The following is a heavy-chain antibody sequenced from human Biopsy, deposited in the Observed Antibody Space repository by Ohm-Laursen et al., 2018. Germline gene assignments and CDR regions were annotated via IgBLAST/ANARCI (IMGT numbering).Heavy chain of an antibody. J-gene: IGHJ3*02. Sequence: GTLPLTCAVSGGSFSGYYWSWIRQTPGKGLEWIGEVSHSGSTNYNPSLKSRVTISVDTSKNQFSLNLSSVTAADTAVYYCARLTGDYIWGNWRINHDPFDIWDQGTSVTVSS. CDR1: GGSFSGYY. CDR2: VSHSGST. D-gene: IGHD3-16*01. V-gene: IGHV4-34*01. CDR3: ARLTGDYIWGNWRINHDPFDI.